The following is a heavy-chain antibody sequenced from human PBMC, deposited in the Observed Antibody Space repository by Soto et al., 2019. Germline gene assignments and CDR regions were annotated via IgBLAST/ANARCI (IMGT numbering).Heavy chain of an antibody. CDR2: IIPIFGTP. J-gene: IGHJ6*02. CDR1: GGTFSNYA. D-gene: IGHD5-12*01. V-gene: IGHV1-69*01. Sequence: VKVSCKASGGTFSNYAVSWVRQAPGQGLEWMGGIIPIFGTPNNAQKFQGRITITADESTSTAYMELNSLRSEDTAVYYCARGPWRGWLRDYYYYYGMDVWGQGTRVTVSS. CDR3: ARGPWRGWLRDYYYYYGMDV.